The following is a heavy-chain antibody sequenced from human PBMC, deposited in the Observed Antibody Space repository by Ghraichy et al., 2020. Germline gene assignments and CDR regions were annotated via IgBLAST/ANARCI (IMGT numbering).Heavy chain of an antibody. Sequence: TLSLTCTVSGGSVSSGSYYWSWIRQPPGKGLEWIGYIYYSGSTNYNPSLKSRVTISVDTSKNQFSLKLSSVTAADTAVYYCARFTVTYGMDVWGQGTTVTVSS. D-gene: IGHD4-11*01. CDR1: GGSVSSGSYY. CDR3: ARFTVTYGMDV. J-gene: IGHJ6*02. V-gene: IGHV4-61*01. CDR2: IYYSGST.